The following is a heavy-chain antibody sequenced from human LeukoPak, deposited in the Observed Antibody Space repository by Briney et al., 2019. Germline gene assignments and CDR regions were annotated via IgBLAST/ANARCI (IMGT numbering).Heavy chain of an antibody. D-gene: IGHD2-15*01. CDR1: GGSISSYY. V-gene: IGHV4-59*01. CDR2: IYYSGGT. J-gene: IGHJ5*02. Sequence: SETLSLTCTVSGGSISSYYWSWIRQPPGKGLEWIGYIYYSGGTNYNPSLKSRVTISVDTSKNQFSLKLSSVTAADTAVYYCARGIRWFDPWGQGTLVTVSS. CDR3: ARGIRWFDP.